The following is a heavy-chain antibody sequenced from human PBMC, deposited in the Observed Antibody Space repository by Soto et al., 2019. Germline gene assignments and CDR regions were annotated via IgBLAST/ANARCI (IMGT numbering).Heavy chain of an antibody. CDR2: ISGSGGST. V-gene: IGHV3-23*01. D-gene: IGHD5-12*01. CDR1: GXTFSSYS. CDR3: AKKGIIVATITLNWFDP. Sequence: GSLRLSCAASGXTFSSYSMSWVRQAPGKGLELVSAISGSGGSTYYADSVKGRFTISRDNSKNTLYLQMNSLRAEDTAVYYCAKKGIIVATITLNWFDPWGQGTLGTVSS. J-gene: IGHJ5*02.